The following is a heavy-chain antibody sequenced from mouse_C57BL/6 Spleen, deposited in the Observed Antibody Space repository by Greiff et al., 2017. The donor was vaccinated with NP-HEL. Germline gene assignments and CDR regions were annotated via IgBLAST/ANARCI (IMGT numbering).Heavy chain of an antibody. CDR2: IDPSDSET. J-gene: IGHJ2*01. Sequence: VQLQQPGAELVRPGSSVKLSCKASGYTFTSYWMHWVKQRPIQGLEWIGNIDPSDSETHYNQKFKDKATLTVDKSSSTAYMQLSSLTSEDSAVYYCARGGAYGNFYFDYWGQGTTLTVSS. D-gene: IGHD2-1*01. CDR3: ARGGAYGNFYFDY. V-gene: IGHV1-52*01. CDR1: GYTFTSYW.